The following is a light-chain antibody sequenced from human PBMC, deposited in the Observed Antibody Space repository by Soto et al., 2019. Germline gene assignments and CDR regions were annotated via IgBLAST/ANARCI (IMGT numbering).Light chain of an antibody. V-gene: IGLV2-14*01. CDR1: SSDVGGYNY. CDR3: SSYTGSSTYV. J-gene: IGLJ1*01. Sequence: QSALAQPASVSGSLGQSIAMSCTGTSSDVGGYNYVSWYQQHPGKAPKLIIYDVTSRPSGVSNRFSGSKSGNTASLTISGLQAEDEADYYCSSYTGSSTYVFGTGTKVTVL. CDR2: DVT.